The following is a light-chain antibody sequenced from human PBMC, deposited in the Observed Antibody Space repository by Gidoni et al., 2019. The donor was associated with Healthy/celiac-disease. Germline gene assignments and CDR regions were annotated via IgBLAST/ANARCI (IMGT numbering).Light chain of an antibody. V-gene: IGLV2-14*03. Sequence: QSALTQPASVSGSPGQSITITCTGTSSDVGGYNYVSWYQQHPGKAPKLMIYDVSNRPSGVSNLFSGSKSGNTASLTISGRQAEDEADYYCSSYTSSSTWVFGGGTKLTVL. CDR2: DVS. J-gene: IGLJ3*02. CDR3: SSYTSSSTWV. CDR1: SSDVGGYNY.